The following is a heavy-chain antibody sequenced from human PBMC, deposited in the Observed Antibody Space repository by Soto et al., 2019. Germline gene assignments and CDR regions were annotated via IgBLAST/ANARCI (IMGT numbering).Heavy chain of an antibody. J-gene: IGHJ4*02. Sequence: QPGGSLRLSCTASGFTFGDYAMSWFRQAPGKGLECVGFIRGKAYGGEAEYAASVKGRFTISRDDSKSIAYLHLDSLKTEDTAVYFCSRGPAAATSTFKYWGQGTLVTVSS. V-gene: IGHV3-49*03. CDR3: SRGPAAATSTFKY. CDR1: GFTFGDYA. CDR2: IRGKAYGGEA. D-gene: IGHD6-13*01.